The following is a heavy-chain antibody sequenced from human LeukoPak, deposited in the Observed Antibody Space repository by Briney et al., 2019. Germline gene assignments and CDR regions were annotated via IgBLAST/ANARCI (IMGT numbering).Heavy chain of an antibody. V-gene: IGHV4-34*01. CDR1: GGSFSGYY. J-gene: IGHJ3*02. D-gene: IGHD2-2*01. CDR2: INHSGSP. Sequence: SETLSLTCAAYGGSFSGYYWSWIRQPPGKGLEWIGEINHSGSPNYNPSLKSRVTISVDTSKNQFSLKLSSVTAADTAVYYCARREGGMVVPAANGARWFAFDIWGQGTMVTVSS. CDR3: ARREGGMVVPAANGARWFAFDI.